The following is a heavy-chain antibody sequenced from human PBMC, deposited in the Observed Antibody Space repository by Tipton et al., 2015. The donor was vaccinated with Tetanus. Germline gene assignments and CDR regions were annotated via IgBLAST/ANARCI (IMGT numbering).Heavy chain of an antibody. V-gene: IGHV3-15*01. J-gene: IGHJ4*02. CDR2: IKSKDEGATT. CDR3: SADLPGRGRGEFEY. Sequence: QLVQSGGGLVKPGGSLRLSCAASGLTFYNAWMHWGRQAPGKGLEWVGLIKSKDEGATTHYAAPVKGRFTISRDDSKDTLYLQMNSLKVEDTAVYYCSADLPGRGRGEFEYWGQGTLVAVSS. D-gene: IGHD3-10*01. CDR1: GLTFYNAW.